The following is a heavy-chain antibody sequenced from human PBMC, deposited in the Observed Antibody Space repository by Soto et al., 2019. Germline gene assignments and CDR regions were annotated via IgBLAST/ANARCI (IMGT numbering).Heavy chain of an antibody. J-gene: IGHJ3*01. CDR2: SKNKANSYIM. V-gene: IGHV3-72*01. Sequence: EVQVVESGGGLVQPGGSLRLSCAVSGLNFIDYYFDWVRQSPGKGLEWVGRSKNKANSYIMEYAASVKGSFTISRDDSKNSVFLQMSSLKTEDTAVYYCVVVGRTSWGHGTTVTVPS. CDR1: GLNFIDYY. CDR3: VVVGRTS. D-gene: IGHD2-15*01.